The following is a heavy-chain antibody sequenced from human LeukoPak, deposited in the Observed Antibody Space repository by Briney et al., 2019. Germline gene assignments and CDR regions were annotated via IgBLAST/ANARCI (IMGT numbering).Heavy chain of an antibody. V-gene: IGHV3-48*04. CDR2: ISSSSGTI. CDR3: ARGRDLFDS. CDR1: GFTFNAYS. Sequence: GGSLRLSCVASGFTFNAYSMNWFRQAPGKGLEWISYISSSSGTIYYADSVKGRFTISRDNAKNSLYLQMNSLRAEDTAVYYCARGRDLFDSWGQGTLGIVSS. J-gene: IGHJ4*02.